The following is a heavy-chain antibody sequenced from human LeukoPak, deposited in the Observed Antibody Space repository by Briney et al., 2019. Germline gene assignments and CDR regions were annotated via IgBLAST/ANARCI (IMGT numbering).Heavy chain of an antibody. CDR1: GYTFTSYG. CDR3: ARVSYDFWSGPAMPHDY. D-gene: IGHD3-3*01. Sequence: ASVKVSCKASGYTFTSYGISWVRQAPGRGLEWMGWISAYNGNTNYAQKLQGRVTMTTDTSTSTAYMELRSLRSDDTAVYYCARVSYDFWSGPAMPHDYWGQGTLVTVSS. CDR2: ISAYNGNT. J-gene: IGHJ4*02. V-gene: IGHV1-18*01.